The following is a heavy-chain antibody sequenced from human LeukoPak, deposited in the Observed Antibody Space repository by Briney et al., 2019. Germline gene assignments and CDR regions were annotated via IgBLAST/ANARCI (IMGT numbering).Heavy chain of an antibody. Sequence: GGSLRLSCATSGLTFTDYYMSWIRQAPGKGLEWISYISSNGRTIYYADSAKGRFTISRDNARKSVYLQMSSLRAEDTAIYYCARTQQWLVSGFDPWGQGTLVTVSS. CDR2: ISSNGRTI. D-gene: IGHD6-19*01. CDR3: ARTQQWLVSGFDP. CDR1: GLTFTDYY. V-gene: IGHV3-11*01. J-gene: IGHJ5*02.